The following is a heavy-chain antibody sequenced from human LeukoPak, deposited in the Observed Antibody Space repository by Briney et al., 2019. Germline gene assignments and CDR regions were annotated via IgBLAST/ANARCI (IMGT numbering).Heavy chain of an antibody. CDR3: ARGGVKGRPSGGHQDY. Sequence: GGSLRLSCAASGFTFSTYAMSWVRQAPGKGLEWVSTISDSGGSTYYADSVKGRFSISRDDSKNTLYLQMNSLRADDTAVYYCARGGVKGRPSGGHQDYWGQGTLVTVSS. CDR1: GFTFSTYA. J-gene: IGHJ4*02. V-gene: IGHV3-23*01. CDR2: ISDSGGST. D-gene: IGHD3-3*01.